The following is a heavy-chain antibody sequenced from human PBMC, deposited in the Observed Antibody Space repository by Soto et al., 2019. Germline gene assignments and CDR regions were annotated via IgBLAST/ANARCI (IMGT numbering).Heavy chain of an antibody. CDR2: ISYDGSNK. D-gene: IGHD3-3*01. J-gene: IGHJ6*02. V-gene: IGHV3-30*18. CDR1: GFTFCSYG. Sequence: QVQLVESGGGVVQPGRSLRLSCAASGFTFCSYGMHWVRQAPGKGLEWVAVISYDGSNKYYADSVKGRFTISRDNSKNTLYLQMNSLRAEDTAVYYCAKAQYGFWSGYYRSFYYYGMDVWGQGTTVTVSS. CDR3: AKAQYGFWSGYYRSFYYYGMDV.